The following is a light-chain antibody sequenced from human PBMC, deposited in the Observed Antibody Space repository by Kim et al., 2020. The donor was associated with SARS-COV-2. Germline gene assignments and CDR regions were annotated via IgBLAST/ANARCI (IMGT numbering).Light chain of an antibody. V-gene: IGKV3-15*01. J-gene: IGKJ1*01. CDR3: QHWGT. Sequence: IEVTQSPATLSVSPGEGATLSCRASQNIANNLGWYQQKPGQPPRLLIYGASTRATGVPARFSGGGSGTEFTLTISSLQSEDFAVYYCQHWGTFGQGTKVDIK. CDR2: GAS. CDR1: QNIANN.